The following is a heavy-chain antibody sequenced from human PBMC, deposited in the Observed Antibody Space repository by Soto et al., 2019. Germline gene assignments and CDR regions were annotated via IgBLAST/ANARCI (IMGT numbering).Heavy chain of an antibody. D-gene: IGHD5-12*01. J-gene: IGHJ5*02. Sequence: QVQLVQSGAEVKKPGASVKVSCKASGYTFTAYYMHWVRQAPGQGLEWMGWINPNSGGTYHAQNFQGRVTLTRDTATTTAYMELASLRSDGTAVYYCGGGGGRGYNELDPWGHGTLVIVSS. V-gene: IGHV1-2*02. CDR2: INPNSGGT. CDR1: GYTFTAYY. CDR3: GGGGGRGYNELDP.